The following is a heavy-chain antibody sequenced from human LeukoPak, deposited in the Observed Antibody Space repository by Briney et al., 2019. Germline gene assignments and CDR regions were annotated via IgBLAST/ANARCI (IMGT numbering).Heavy chain of an antibody. CDR1: GFTFSNYA. V-gene: IGHV3-30*18. CDR2: ISYDGSNK. CDR3: ANSYFDSSGYHEGPDF. Sequence: PGGSLRLSCAASGFTFSNYAMHWVRQAPGKGLEWVAIISYDGSNKYYADSVKGRFTISRDNSKNTLFLEMNSLRADDTAVYYCANSYFDSSGYHEGPDFWGQGTLVTVST. J-gene: IGHJ4*02. D-gene: IGHD3-22*01.